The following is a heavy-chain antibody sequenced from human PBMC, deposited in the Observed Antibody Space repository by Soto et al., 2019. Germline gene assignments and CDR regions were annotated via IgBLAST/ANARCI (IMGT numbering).Heavy chain of an antibody. V-gene: IGHV1-8*01. D-gene: IGHD1-26*01. Sequence: QAQLVQSGAEVNKPGASVKVSCKASGYTFTGYDINWVRQATGQGLEWMGWMNPNSGNTGYAQTFQGRVTMTRDNSITTAYMELTSLRDDDSAVYYCAGEKVGTTGIDSWGQGTLVTVSS. CDR1: GYTFTGYD. CDR3: AGEKVGTTGIDS. CDR2: MNPNSGNT. J-gene: IGHJ4*02.